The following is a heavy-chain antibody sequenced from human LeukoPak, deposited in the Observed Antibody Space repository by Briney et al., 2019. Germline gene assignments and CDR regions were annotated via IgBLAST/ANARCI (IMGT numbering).Heavy chain of an antibody. D-gene: IGHD4-23*01. V-gene: IGHV3-30*03. CDR3: ARTTVEGAFDI. Sequence: GSLRLSCAASGFTFSSYGMHWVRQAPGKGLEWVAVISYDGSNKYYADSVKGRFTISRDNSKNTLYLQMNSLRAEDTAVYYCARTTVEGAFDIWGQGTMVTVSS. CDR1: GFTFSSYG. J-gene: IGHJ3*02. CDR2: ISYDGSNK.